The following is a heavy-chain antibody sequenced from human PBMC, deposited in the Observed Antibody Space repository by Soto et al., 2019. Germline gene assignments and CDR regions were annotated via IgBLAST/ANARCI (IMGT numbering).Heavy chain of an antibody. D-gene: IGHD1-26*01. Sequence: GGSLRLSCAASGFTFSSYSMNWVRQAPGSGPEWVSYISSSSNSIYYADSVKGHVTISTDKSISTAYLQWSSLKASDTAIYYCARHQAGIYPSFDYWGQGTLVTVSS. V-gene: IGHV3-48*01. CDR3: ARHQAGIYPSFDY. CDR1: GFTFSSYS. CDR2: ISSSSNSI. J-gene: IGHJ4*02.